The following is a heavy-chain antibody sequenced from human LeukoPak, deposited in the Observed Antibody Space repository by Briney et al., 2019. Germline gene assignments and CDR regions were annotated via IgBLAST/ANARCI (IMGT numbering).Heavy chain of an antibody. J-gene: IGHJ4*02. CDR2: IYPGDSDT. CDR3: ATQARKDNWNDVALTSNFDY. CDR1: GYSFTSYW. V-gene: IGHV5-51*01. Sequence: GESLKISCKGSGYSFTSYWIGWVRQMPGKGLEWMGIIYPGDSDTRYSPSFQGQVTISADKSISTAYLQWSSLKASDTAMYDCATQARKDNWNDVALTSNFDYWGQGTLVTVSS. D-gene: IGHD1-20*01.